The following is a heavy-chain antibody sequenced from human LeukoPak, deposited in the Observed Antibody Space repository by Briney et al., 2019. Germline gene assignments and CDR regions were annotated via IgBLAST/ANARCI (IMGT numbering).Heavy chain of an antibody. CDR3: AKDHSYSSGWYDY. CDR2: ISYDGSNK. J-gene: IGHJ4*02. D-gene: IGHD6-19*01. Sequence: GGSLRLSCAASGFTFSSYGMHWVRQAPGKGLEWVAVISYDGSNKYYADSVKGRFTISRDNAKNFLYLQMNSLRAEDTALYYCAKDHSYSSGWYDYWGQGTLVTVSS. V-gene: IGHV3-30*18. CDR1: GFTFSSYG.